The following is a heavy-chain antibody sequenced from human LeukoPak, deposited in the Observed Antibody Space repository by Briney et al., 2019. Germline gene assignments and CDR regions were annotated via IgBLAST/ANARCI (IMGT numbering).Heavy chain of an antibody. J-gene: IGHJ4*01. CDR2: IYYSGST. CDR1: GGSISSYY. Sequence: SETLSLTCTVSGGSISSYYWSWIRQPPGKGLEWIGYIYYSGSTNYNPSLKSRVTISVDTSKNQFSLRLYSVTAADAAVYYCARDCSGGTCYSGVIDYWGHGTLVTVSS. D-gene: IGHD2-15*01. V-gene: IGHV4-59*12. CDR3: ARDCSGGTCYSGVIDY.